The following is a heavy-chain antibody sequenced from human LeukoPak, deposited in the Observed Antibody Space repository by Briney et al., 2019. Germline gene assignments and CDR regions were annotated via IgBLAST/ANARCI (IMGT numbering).Heavy chain of an antibody. J-gene: IGHJ4*02. CDR3: ARDPFGWKIFDY. CDR2: IYTSGST. D-gene: IGHD1-1*01. CDR1: GGSISSGSYY. V-gene: IGHV4-61*02. Sequence: PSQTLSLTCTVSGGSISSGSYYWSWIRQPAGKGLGWIGRIYTSGSTNYNPSLKSRVTVSVDTSKNQFSLKLSSVTAADTAVYYCARDPFGWKIFDYWGQGTLVTVSS.